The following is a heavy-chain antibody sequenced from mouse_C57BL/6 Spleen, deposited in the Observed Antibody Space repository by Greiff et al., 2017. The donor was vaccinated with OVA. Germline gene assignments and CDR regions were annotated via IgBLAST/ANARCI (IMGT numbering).Heavy chain of an antibody. CDR2: ISYDGST. J-gene: IGHJ2*01. V-gene: IGHV3-6*01. Sequence: ESGPGLVKPSQSLSLTCSVTGYSITSGYYWNWIRQFPGNKLEWMGYISYDGSTNYNPSLKNRISITRDTTKNQFFLKLNSVTTEDTATYYCARAYNYFDYWGQGTTLTVSS. CDR3: ARAYNYFDY. D-gene: IGHD2-10*01. CDR1: GYSITSGYY.